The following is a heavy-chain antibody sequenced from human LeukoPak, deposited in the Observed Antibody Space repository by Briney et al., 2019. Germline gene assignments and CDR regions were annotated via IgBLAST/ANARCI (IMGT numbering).Heavy chain of an antibody. CDR2: MNPNRGNT. D-gene: IGHD6-13*01. CDR1: GYTFTSYD. Sequence: ASVKVSCKASGYTFTSYDINWVRQATGQGLEWMGWMNPNRGNTGYAQKFQGRVTITRNTAISTAYMELSSLRSEDTAVYYCARSGAAAGFGFDYWGQGTLVTVSS. CDR3: ARSGAAAGFGFDY. J-gene: IGHJ4*02. V-gene: IGHV1-8*03.